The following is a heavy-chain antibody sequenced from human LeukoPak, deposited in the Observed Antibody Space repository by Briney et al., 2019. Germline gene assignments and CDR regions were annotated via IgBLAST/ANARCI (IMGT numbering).Heavy chain of an antibody. CDR1: GFTFSSYG. CDR3: AKDLTYGDYSFFDY. V-gene: IGHV3-33*06. J-gene: IGHJ4*02. Sequence: GGSLRLSCAASGFTFSSYGMHWVRQAPGKGLEWVAVIWCDGSNKYYADSVKGRFTISRDNSKNTLYLQMNSLRAEDTAVYYCAKDLTYGDYSFFDYWGQGTLVTVSS. CDR2: IWCDGSNK. D-gene: IGHD4-17*01.